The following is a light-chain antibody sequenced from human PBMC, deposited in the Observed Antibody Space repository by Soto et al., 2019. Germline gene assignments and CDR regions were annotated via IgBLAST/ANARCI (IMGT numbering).Light chain of an antibody. CDR3: QHDSGDRAT. CDR1: HDIRNY. Sequence: DIQMTQSPSSLSASVGDRVTITCQASHDIRNYLHWYQQKPGQAPNLLIHDSSRLQAGFPSRFSGSGSGTEFTLTISSLRPDDFATYFCQHDSGDRATFGQGTKVDIK. CDR2: DSS. V-gene: IGKV1-33*01. J-gene: IGKJ1*01.